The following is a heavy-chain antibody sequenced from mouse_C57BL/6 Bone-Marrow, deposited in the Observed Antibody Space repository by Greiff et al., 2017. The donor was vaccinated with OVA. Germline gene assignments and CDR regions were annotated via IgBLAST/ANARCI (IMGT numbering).Heavy chain of an antibody. J-gene: IGHJ3*01. CDR1: GFSLTSYG. CDR3: ARNGDYGSSSAWFAY. V-gene: IGHV2-2*01. CDR2: IWSGGST. Sequence: VKVVESGPGLVQPSQSLSITCTVSGFSLTSYGVHWVRQSPGKGLEWLGVIWSGGSTDYNAAFISRLSISKDNSKSQVFFKMNSLQADDTAIYYCARNGDYGSSSAWFAYWGQGTLVTVSA. D-gene: IGHD1-1*01.